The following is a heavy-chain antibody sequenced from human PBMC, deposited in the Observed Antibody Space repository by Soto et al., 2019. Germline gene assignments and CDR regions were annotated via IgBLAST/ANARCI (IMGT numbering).Heavy chain of an antibody. CDR3: ARESVRFGEHYYYYGMDV. D-gene: IGHD3-10*01. CDR2: IYHSGST. J-gene: IGHJ6*02. CDR1: GGSISSSNW. Sequence: PSETLFLTCAVSGGSISSSNWWSWVRQPPGKGLEWIGEIYHSGSTNYNPSLKSRVTISVDKSKNQFSLKLSSVTAADTAVYYCARESVRFGEHYYYYGMDVWGQGTTDTVSS. V-gene: IGHV4-4*02.